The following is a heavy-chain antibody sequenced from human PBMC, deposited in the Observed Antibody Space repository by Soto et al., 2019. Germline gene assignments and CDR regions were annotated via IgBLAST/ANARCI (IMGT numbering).Heavy chain of an antibody. Sequence: SLRLSGSTGGRTFTLVLLHCVRQAPGQGLEWIAHISASGVTKDYADSVKDRVSISRDNSKKLLHLQMRSLRVDDTATYYCVRADALYYESRLLWGRGTQDTLSP. V-gene: IGHV3-48*03. J-gene: IGHJ4*02. CDR2: ISASGVTK. CDR1: GRTFTLVL. D-gene: IGHD3-16*01. CDR3: VRADALYYESRLL.